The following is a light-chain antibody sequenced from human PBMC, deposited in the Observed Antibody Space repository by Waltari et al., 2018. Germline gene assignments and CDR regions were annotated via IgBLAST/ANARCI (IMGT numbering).Light chain of an antibody. CDR3: MQGTHWPLT. J-gene: IGKJ4*01. V-gene: IGKV2-30*02. CDR2: KVS. Sequence: DVVLTQSPLSLPVTLGPPASISCKSSQSLVHSDGNTYLAWFHQRPGQSPRRLIYKVSNRESGVPDRFSASGSGTDFTLKISRVEAEDVGVYYCMQGTHWPLTFGGGTKVEMK. CDR1: QSLVHSDGNTY.